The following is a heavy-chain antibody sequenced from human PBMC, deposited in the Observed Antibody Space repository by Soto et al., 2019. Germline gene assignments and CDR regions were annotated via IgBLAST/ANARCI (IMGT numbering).Heavy chain of an antibody. CDR2: IYHTGST. Sequence: SETLSLTCTVSGASISSSYWSWIRQSPGKGLEWIGYIYHTGSTNYNPSLKSRVTISGDTSKNQFSLELNSVTAADTAMYYCARGYFDPRGRPTTFDIWGQGTMVT. J-gene: IGHJ3*02. CDR1: GASISSSY. V-gene: IGHV4-59*01. CDR3: ARGYFDPRGRPTTFDI. D-gene: IGHD3-9*01.